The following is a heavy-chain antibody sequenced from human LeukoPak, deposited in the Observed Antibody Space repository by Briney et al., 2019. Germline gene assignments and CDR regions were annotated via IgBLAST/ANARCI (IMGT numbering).Heavy chain of an antibody. J-gene: IGHJ4*02. V-gene: IGHV4-34*01. D-gene: IGHD3-22*01. CDR3: ARGRSSRGNDY. Sequence: SETLSLTCAVYGGSFSGYYWSWIRQPPGKGREWIGEINHSGSTNYNPSLKSRVTISVDTSKNQFSLRLSSVTAADTAVYYCARGRSSRGNDYWGQGTLVTVSS. CDR1: GGSFSGYY. CDR2: INHSGST.